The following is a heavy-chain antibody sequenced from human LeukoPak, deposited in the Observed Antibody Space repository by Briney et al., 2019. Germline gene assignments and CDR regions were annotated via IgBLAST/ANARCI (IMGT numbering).Heavy chain of an antibody. CDR1: GYTFTGYY. CDR2: INPNSGGT. CDR3: ARGHYYDSSLSSDY. J-gene: IGHJ4*02. D-gene: IGHD3-22*01. V-gene: IGHV1-2*02. Sequence: GASVKVSCKASGYTFTGYYIHWVRQAPGQGLEWMGWINPNSGGTNYAQNFQGRVTMTRDTSITTAYMELSRLRSDDTAVYYCARGHYYDSSLSSDYWGQGTLVTVSS.